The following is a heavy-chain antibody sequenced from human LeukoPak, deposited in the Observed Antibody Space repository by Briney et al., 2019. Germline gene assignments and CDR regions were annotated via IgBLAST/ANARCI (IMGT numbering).Heavy chain of an antibody. V-gene: IGHV3-21*01. CDR1: GFTFSSYS. CDR3: ARDIFLGYCSSTSCPNAFDI. Sequence: GGSLRLSCAASGFTFSSYSMNWVRQAPGKGLEWVSSISSTNSYIYYADSVKGRFTISRDNAKNSLYLQMNSLRAEDTAVYYCARDIFLGYCSSTSCPNAFDIWGQGTMVTVSS. CDR2: ISSTNSYI. D-gene: IGHD2-2*03. J-gene: IGHJ3*02.